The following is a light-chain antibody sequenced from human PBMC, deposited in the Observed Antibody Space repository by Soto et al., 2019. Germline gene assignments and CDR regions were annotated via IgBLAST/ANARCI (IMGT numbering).Light chain of an antibody. CDR3: QQSYSSPTCT. CDR2: DAS. J-gene: IGKJ5*01. V-gene: IGKV1-39*01. Sequence: IETSLSLSSMSASVGDVVTITCRASQSISSYLNCYQQKPGKDPKLLIYDASSWQTAVPSSFSGSGSGTDFSLTISSLQAEDFATDYCQQSYSSPTCTFGQGTRL. CDR1: QSISSY.